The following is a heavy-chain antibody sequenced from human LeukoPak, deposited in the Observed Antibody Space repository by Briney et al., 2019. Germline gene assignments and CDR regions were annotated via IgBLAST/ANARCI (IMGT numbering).Heavy chain of an antibody. CDR3: ARRAYCGGDCYSPVDY. D-gene: IGHD2-21*02. V-gene: IGHV3-48*03. Sequence: PGGSLRLSCAASGITFNSYEMNWVRQAPGKGLEWVSYISTSGSTIYYADSVKGRFTISRDNAKNSLYLQMNSLRAEDTAVYYCARRAYCGGDCYSPVDYWGQGTLVTVSS. CDR1: GITFNSYE. J-gene: IGHJ4*02. CDR2: ISTSGSTI.